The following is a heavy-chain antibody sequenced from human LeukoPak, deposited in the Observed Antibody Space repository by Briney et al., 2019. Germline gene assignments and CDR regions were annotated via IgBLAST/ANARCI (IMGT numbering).Heavy chain of an antibody. J-gene: IGHJ4*02. V-gene: IGHV4-39*01. CDR2: IDYSGST. D-gene: IGHD1-20*01. Sequence: SETLSLTCTVSGGSISSSSYYWGWIRHPPGKGLEWIGSIDYSGSTYYNPSLKSRVTISVDTSKNQFSLKLRSVTAADTAVYYCARRITGTTSDSFDYWGQGTLVTVSS. CDR1: GGSISSSSYY. CDR3: ARRITGTTSDSFDY.